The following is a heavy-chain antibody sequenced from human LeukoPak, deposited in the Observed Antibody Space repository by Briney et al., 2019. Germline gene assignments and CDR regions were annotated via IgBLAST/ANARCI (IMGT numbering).Heavy chain of an antibody. D-gene: IGHD3-22*01. CDR3: ASVVLDQYYDSSGYLGTLDY. CDR2: ISAYNTNT. J-gene: IGHJ4*02. CDR1: GYAFTNYG. V-gene: IGHV1-18*01. Sequence: GASVKVSCKASGYAFTNYGITWVRQAPGQGLEWMGWISAYNTNTNYAQKLQGRVTMTTDTSTSTAYMELRSLRSDDTAVYYCASVVLDQYYDSSGYLGTLDYWGQGTLVTVSS.